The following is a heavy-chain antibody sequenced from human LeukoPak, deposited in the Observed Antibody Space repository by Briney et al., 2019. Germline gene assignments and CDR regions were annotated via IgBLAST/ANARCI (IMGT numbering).Heavy chain of an antibody. J-gene: IGHJ5*02. CDR1: GYTFTSYY. D-gene: IGHD4-23*01. V-gene: IGHV1-46*01. CDR2: INPSGGST. CDR3: ARDNSVEDTAWWFDP. Sequence: ASVKVSCKTFGYTFTSYYVHWVRQAPGQGLEWMGVINPSGGSTSYAQKFQGRVTMTRDMSTSTDYMELSSLRSEDTAVYYCARDNSVEDTAWWFDPWGQGTLVTVSS.